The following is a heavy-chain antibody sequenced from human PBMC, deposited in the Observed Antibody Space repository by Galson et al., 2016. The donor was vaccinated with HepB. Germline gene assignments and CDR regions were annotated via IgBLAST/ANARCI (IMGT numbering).Heavy chain of an antibody. CDR2: TRSGGGSK. V-gene: IGHV3-23*01. CDR1: GLSLSPYA. Sequence: SLRLSCAGSGLSLSPYAMSWGRQAPGKGLEWVSGTRSGGGSKTYADSLRGRFIISRDNSNNKRFLQMNSLTTEDTAIYFCAKDRLSGHGDYSWGIFDIWGRGTEVTVSS. J-gene: IGHJ3*02. D-gene: IGHD4-17*01. CDR3: AKDRLSGHGDYSWGIFDI.